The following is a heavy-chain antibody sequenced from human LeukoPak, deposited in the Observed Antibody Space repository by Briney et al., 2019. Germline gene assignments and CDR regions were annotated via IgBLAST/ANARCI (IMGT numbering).Heavy chain of an antibody. V-gene: IGHV1-69*13. CDR1: VATFTSHA. CDR3: AGFFYDESHDAFDL. J-gene: IGHJ3*01. D-gene: IGHD2/OR15-2a*01. CDR2: IIPIYGSA. Sequence: SVKVSCKASVATFTSHAITWVRQAPGQGLEWMAGIIPIYGSASYAQKFQGRVTMTSDESTRTVYMELSSLRSEDTAVYYCAGFFYDESHDAFDLWGQGTMVTASS.